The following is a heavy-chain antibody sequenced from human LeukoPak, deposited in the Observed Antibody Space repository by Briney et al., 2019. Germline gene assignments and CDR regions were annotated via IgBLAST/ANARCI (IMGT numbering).Heavy chain of an antibody. CDR1: GYTFTGYY. J-gene: IGHJ3*02. Sequence: ASVKVSCKASGYTFTGYYMRWVRQAPGQGLEWMGWINPNSGGTNYAQKFQGWVTMTRDTSISTAYMELSRLRSDDTAVYYCARDIGSGSYYHDAFDIWGQGTMVTVSS. V-gene: IGHV1-2*04. CDR2: INPNSGGT. D-gene: IGHD3-10*01. CDR3: ARDIGSGSYYHDAFDI.